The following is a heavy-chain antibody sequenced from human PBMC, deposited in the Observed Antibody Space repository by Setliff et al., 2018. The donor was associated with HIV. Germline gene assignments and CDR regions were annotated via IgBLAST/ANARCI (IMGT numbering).Heavy chain of an antibody. D-gene: IGHD3-16*01. CDR3: ARYEGVMTYAAYPLGH. J-gene: IGHJ4*02. CDR2: MNPNTGNT. Sequence: GASVKVSCKASGYTFTNYDINWVRQAAGQGLEWMAWMNPNTGNTGYAQKFRGRVTLTRNTFISTAYLELSSLRSEDTAMYYCARYEGVMTYAAYPLGHWGQGTLVTVSS. V-gene: IGHV1-8*02. CDR1: GYTFTNYD.